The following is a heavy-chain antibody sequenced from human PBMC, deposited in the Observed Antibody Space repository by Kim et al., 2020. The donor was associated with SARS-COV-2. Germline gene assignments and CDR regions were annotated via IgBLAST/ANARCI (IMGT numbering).Heavy chain of an antibody. CDR3: AREPFLRKAAHNWFDP. Sequence: SVKVSCKASGGTFSSYAISWVRQAPGQGLEWMGGVIPIFGTANYAQKFQGRVTITADESTSTAYMELSSLRSEDTAVYYCAREPFLRKAAHNWFDPWGQGNLVTVSS. D-gene: IGHD6-25*01. V-gene: IGHV1-69*13. CDR2: VIPIFGTA. J-gene: IGHJ5*02. CDR1: GGTFSSYA.